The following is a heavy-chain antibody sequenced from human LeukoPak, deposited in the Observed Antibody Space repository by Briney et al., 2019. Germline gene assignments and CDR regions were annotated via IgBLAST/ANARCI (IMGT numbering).Heavy chain of an antibody. V-gene: IGHV3-11*06. CDR2: ISSSSSYT. D-gene: IGHD6-13*01. CDR1: GFIFSVYY. J-gene: IGHJ4*02. CDR3: ARDLVAAGKID. Sequence: GGSLRLSCAASGFIFSVYYMSWIRQAPGKGLEWVSYISSSSSYTNYADSVKGRFTISRDNAKNSLYLQMNSLRAEDSAVYYCARDLVAAGKIDWGQGTLVTVSS.